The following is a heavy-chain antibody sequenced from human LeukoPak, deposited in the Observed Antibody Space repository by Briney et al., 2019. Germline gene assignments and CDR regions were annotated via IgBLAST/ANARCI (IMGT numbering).Heavy chain of an antibody. CDR3: ARDAFSCSGGSCYSGDLDY. Sequence: GGSLRLSCAASGFTFSSYWMSWVRQAPGKWLEWVANIKQDGSEKYYVDSVKGRFTISTDNAKNSLYLPMNSLRAEDTAVYYCARDAFSCSGGSCYSGDLDYWGQGTLVTVSS. D-gene: IGHD2-15*01. V-gene: IGHV3-7*01. CDR1: GFTFSSYW. CDR2: IKQDGSEK. J-gene: IGHJ4*02.